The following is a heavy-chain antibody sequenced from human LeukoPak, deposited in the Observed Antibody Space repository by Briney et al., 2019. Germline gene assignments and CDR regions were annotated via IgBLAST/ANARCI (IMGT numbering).Heavy chain of an antibody. V-gene: IGHV3-30*02. CDR1: GFIFTDYG. J-gene: IGHJ4*02. CDR2: IRYDGSDK. Sequence: GGSLRLSCVASGFIFTDYGMHWVRQAPGKGQEWLTFIRYDGSDKYADSVKGRFTISRDNSKNTLYLQMNSLTSEDTAVYYCAKEGTASKPSDLDYWGQGILVTVCS. D-gene: IGHD1/OR15-1a*01. CDR3: AKEGTASKPSDLDY.